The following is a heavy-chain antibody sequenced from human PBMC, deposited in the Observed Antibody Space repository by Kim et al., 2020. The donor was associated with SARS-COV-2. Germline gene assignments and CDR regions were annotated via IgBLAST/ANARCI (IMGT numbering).Heavy chain of an antibody. CDR3: ARDMNPTVYDY. J-gene: IGHJ4*02. V-gene: IGHV1-3*01. Sequence: KYSQKSQGRVTITRDTSANTAYMELSSLTSEDTAVYYCARDMNPTVYDYWGQGTLVTVSS. D-gene: IGHD4-4*01.